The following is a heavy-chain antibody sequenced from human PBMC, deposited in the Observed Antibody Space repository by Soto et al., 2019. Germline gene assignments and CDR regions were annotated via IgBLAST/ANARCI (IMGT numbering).Heavy chain of an antibody. CDR2: IYHSGST. CDR3: ARSEEDSDYYYYGMDV. J-gene: IGHJ6*02. D-gene: IGHD2-15*01. CDR1: GGSISSSNW. Sequence: SETLSLTCAVSGGSISSSNWWSWVRQPPGKGLEWIGEIYHSGSTNYNPSLKSRVTISVDTSKNQVSLQLNSVTPEDTAVYYCARSEEDSDYYYYGMDVWGQGTTVTVSS. V-gene: IGHV4-4*02.